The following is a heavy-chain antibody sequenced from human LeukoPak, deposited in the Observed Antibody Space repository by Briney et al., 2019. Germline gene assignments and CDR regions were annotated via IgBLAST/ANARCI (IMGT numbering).Heavy chain of an antibody. V-gene: IGHV3-48*04. CDR2: VSSGSSTI. CDR3: ARGRLGGRSGTDY. CDR1: GFTFSSYS. Sequence: GGSLRLSCAASGFTFSSYSMNWVRQAPRKGLEWLSYVSSGSSTIYYADSVKGRFTISRDNAENSLYLQMNSLRAEDTAVYYCARGRLGGRSGTDYWGQGTLVTVSS. D-gene: IGHD2-15*01. J-gene: IGHJ4*02.